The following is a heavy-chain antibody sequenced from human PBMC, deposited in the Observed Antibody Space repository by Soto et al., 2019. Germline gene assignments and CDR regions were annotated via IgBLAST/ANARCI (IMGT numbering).Heavy chain of an antibody. CDR1: GFTFSNAW. CDR2: IKSKTDGGTT. V-gene: IGHV3-15*01. J-gene: IGHJ4*02. Sequence: PGGSLRLSCAASGFTFSNAWMSWVRQAPGKGLEWVGRIKSKTDGGTTDYAAPGKARFTISRDDSENTLYLQMNSVKTEDTAVYYCARIVGATLVYYWGQGTLVNVSS. D-gene: IGHD1-26*01. CDR3: ARIVGATLVYY.